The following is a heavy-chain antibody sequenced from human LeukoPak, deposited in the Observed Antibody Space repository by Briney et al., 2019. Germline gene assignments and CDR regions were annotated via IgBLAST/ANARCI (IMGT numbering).Heavy chain of an antibody. CDR2: IIPIFGTA. V-gene: IGHV1-69*13. Sequence: ASVKVSCKASGGTFSSYAISWVRQAPGQGLEWMGGIIPIFGTANYAQKFQGRATITADESTSTAYMELSSLRSEDTAVYYCARDREPTIKKYCSGGSCYLNWFDPWGQGTLVTVSS. CDR1: GGTFSSYA. J-gene: IGHJ5*02. D-gene: IGHD2-15*01. CDR3: ARDREPTIKKYCSGGSCYLNWFDP.